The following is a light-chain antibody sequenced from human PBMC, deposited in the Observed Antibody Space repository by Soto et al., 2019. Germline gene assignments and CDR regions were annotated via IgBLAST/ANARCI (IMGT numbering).Light chain of an antibody. CDR3: CSYGDTSTFV. J-gene: IGLJ1*01. CDR1: TSDVGGSNY. Sequence: QLVLTQPRSVSGSPGQTVTFSCTGTTSDVGGSNYVSWYQQHPDKAPKLLIYDVSKRPSGVPARFSGSKSGNTASLTISGLQAEDEAGYYCCSYGDTSTFVFGTGTKLTVL. V-gene: IGLV2-11*01. CDR2: DVS.